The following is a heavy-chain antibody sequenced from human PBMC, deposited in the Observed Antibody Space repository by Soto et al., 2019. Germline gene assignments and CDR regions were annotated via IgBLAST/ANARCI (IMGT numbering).Heavy chain of an antibody. CDR2: INPSGGST. Sequence: RASVKVSCKASGYTFTSYYMHWVRQAPGQGLEWMGIINPSGGSTSYAQKFQSRVTISVDTSKNQFSLKLSSVTAADTAVYYCARGHDFWSGYYHPNWFDPWGQGTLVTVSS. CDR1: GYTFTSYY. V-gene: IGHV1-46*01. CDR3: ARGHDFWSGYYHPNWFDP. D-gene: IGHD3-3*01. J-gene: IGHJ5*02.